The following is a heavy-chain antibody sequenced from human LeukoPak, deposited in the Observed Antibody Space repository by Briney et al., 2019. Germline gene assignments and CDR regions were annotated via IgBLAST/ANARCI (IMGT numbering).Heavy chain of an antibody. CDR1: GFTFGDYA. CDR2: IRNRAYSGTT. Sequence: GGSLRLSCTTSGFTFGDYAMSWVRQAPGKGLEWVAFIRNRAYSGTTEYAASVRGRFTVSRDNSKSIAHLQMNSLKTEDTAVYYCSRRRCSGDTCYFDYWGQGTLVTVSS. V-gene: IGHV3-49*04. D-gene: IGHD2-15*01. J-gene: IGHJ4*02. CDR3: SRRRCSGDTCYFDY.